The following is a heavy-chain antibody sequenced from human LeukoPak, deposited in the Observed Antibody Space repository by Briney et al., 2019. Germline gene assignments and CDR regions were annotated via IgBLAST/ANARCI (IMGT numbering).Heavy chain of an antibody. J-gene: IGHJ6*03. V-gene: IGHV3-21*01. Sequence: GGSLRLSCVASRFTFSTNAINSVRQAPGKGLGLVSFVSPSSTYISYAGSVRGRFTFSRDNANNSLYLQMYSLTAEDTAVYSCASDPATSTYYSYNYMDVWGKGTTVTVSS. CDR2: VSPSSTYI. CDR3: ASDPATSTYYSYNYMDV. CDR1: RFTFSTNA. D-gene: IGHD1-26*01.